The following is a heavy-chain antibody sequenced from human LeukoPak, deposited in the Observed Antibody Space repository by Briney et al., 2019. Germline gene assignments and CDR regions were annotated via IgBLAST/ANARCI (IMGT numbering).Heavy chain of an antibody. CDR2: IYSGGST. J-gene: IGHJ4*02. Sequence: PGGSLRLSCAASGFTVSSNYMSWVRQAPGKGLEWVSIIYSGGSTYYADSVKGRFTISRDNSENSLYLQMNSLRAEDTAVYYCAKDHMTTVTYYFDYWGQGTLVTVSS. D-gene: IGHD4-11*01. CDR3: AKDHMTTVTYYFDY. CDR1: GFTVSSNY. V-gene: IGHV3-53*05.